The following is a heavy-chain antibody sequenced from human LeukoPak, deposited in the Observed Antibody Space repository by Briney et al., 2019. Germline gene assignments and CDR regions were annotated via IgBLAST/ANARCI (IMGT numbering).Heavy chain of an antibody. CDR2: IYTGGNT. CDR3: ARVYNYGFDY. J-gene: IGHJ4*02. V-gene: IGHV3-53*01. D-gene: IGHD5-18*01. CDR1: EFIVSSSH. Sequence: GGSLRLSCAAPEFIVSSSHISWVRQAPGKGLEGGSVIYTGGNTYYADSVKGRFTVSRDNSKNTLYLQMNSLRAEDTAVYYCARVYNYGFDYWGPGTLVTVSS.